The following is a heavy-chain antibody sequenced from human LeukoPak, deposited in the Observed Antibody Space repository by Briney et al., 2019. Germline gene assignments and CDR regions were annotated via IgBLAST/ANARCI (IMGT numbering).Heavy chain of an antibody. V-gene: IGHV1-8*01. Sequence: ASVKVSCKASGYTFTSYDSNWVRQATGQGLEWMGWMNPNSGNTDYAQKFQGRVTMTRNTSISTAYMELSSLRSEDTAVYYCARGGGGPYDILTGQLDYWGQGTLVTVSS. J-gene: IGHJ4*02. D-gene: IGHD3-9*01. CDR3: ARGGGGPYDILTGQLDY. CDR1: GYTFTSYD. CDR2: MNPNSGNT.